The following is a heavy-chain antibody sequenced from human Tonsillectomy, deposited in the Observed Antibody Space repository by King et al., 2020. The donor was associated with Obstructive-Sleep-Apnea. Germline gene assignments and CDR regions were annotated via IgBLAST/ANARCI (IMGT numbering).Heavy chain of an antibody. J-gene: IGHJ5*02. CDR3: ARVNYYDWFDP. CDR2: ISAYNSDT. CDR1: GYTFTSYG. D-gene: IGHD3-22*01. V-gene: IGHV1-18*04. Sequence: HVQLVESGAEVKKPGASVNVSCMASGYTFTSYGISWVRQAPGQGLEWMGWISAYNSDTNYAQKFQGRVTMTTDTSTSTAYMELRSLRSDDTAVYYCARVNYYDWFDPWGQGTLVTVSS.